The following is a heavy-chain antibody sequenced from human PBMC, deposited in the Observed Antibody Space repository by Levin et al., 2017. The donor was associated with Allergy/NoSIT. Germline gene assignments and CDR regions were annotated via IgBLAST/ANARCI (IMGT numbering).Heavy chain of an antibody. CDR1: GFTFSSYA. D-gene: IGHD3-22*01. Sequence: GGSLRLSCAASGFTFSSYAMSWVRQAPGKGLEWVSAISGSGGSTYYADSVKGRFTISRDNSKNTLYLQMNSLRAEDTAVYYCAKDNSVRGYYDSSGPFDYWGQGTLVTVSS. CDR2: ISGSGGST. J-gene: IGHJ4*02. CDR3: AKDNSVRGYYDSSGPFDY. V-gene: IGHV3-23*01.